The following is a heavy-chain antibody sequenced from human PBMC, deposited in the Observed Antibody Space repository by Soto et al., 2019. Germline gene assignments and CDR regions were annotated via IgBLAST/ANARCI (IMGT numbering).Heavy chain of an antibody. CDR2: IYYSGST. Sequence: KTSETLSLTCTVSGGSISSYYWSWIRQPPGKGLEWIGYIYYSGSTNYNPSLKSRVTISVDTSKNQFSLKLSSVTAADTAVYYCARVAPSYYFDYWGQGTLVTVSS. CDR3: ARVAPSYYFDY. J-gene: IGHJ4*02. CDR1: GGSISSYY. D-gene: IGHD2-2*01. V-gene: IGHV4-59*01.